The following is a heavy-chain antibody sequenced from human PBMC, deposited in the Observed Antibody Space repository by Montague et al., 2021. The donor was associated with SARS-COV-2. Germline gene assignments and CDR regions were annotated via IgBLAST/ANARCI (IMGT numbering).Heavy chain of an antibody. CDR3: ARRGGGEVFARFMYWYFDV. CDR1: GGSINNYY. CDR2: IYYSGSVTT. J-gene: IGHJ2*01. Sequence: SETRSLTRSVSGGSINNYYWGWVRQSPGKGLEWIGYIYYSGSVTTSYNPSLKSRVSISVDTSENQFSLKLTSVTAADTAVYYCARRGGGEVFARFMYWYFDVWSRGSLVTVSS. D-gene: IGHD2-21*01. V-gene: IGHV4-59*13.